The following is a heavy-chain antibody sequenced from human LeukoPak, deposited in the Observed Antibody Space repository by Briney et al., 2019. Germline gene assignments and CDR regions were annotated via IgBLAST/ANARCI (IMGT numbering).Heavy chain of an antibody. CDR2: IIPIFGTA. CDR3: ARVSCSGGSCYPKFSRGYFDY. J-gene: IGHJ4*02. V-gene: IGHV1-69*13. Sequence: SVKVSCKASGGTFSSYAISWVRQAPGQGLERMGGIIPIFGTANYAQKFQGRVTITADESTSTAYMELSSLRSEDTAVYYCARVSCSGGSCYPKFSRGYFDYWGQGILVTVSS. D-gene: IGHD2-15*01. CDR1: GGTFSSYA.